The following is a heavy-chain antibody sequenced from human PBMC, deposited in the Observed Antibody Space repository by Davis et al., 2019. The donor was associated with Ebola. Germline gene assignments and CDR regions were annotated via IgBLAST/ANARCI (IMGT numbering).Heavy chain of an antibody. V-gene: IGHV1-2*06. CDR2: INPNSGDT. Sequence: SVKVSCKASGYTFTGYYIHWVRQAPGQGLEWMGQINPNSGDTSYAQRFQGRVTMTRDTSTSTAYMELSRLRSDDTAMYYCARSCISARCYLLYAMDVWGKGTTVTVSS. CDR3: ARSCISARCYLLYAMDV. CDR1: GYTFTGYY. J-gene: IGHJ6*03. D-gene: IGHD2-2*01.